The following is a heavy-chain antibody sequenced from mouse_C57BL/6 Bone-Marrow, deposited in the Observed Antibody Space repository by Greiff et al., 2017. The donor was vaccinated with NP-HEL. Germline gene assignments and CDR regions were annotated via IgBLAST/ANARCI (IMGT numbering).Heavy chain of an antibody. D-gene: IGHD1-1*01. CDR3: ASRDYYGSSYGFAY. V-gene: IGHV1-81*01. J-gene: IGHJ3*01. CDR1: GYTFTSYG. Sequence: QVQLQQSGAELARPGASVKLSCKASGYTFTSYGISWVKQRTGQGLEWIGEIYPRSGNTYYNEKFKGKATLTADKSSSTAYMELRSLTSEDSAVYFCASRDYYGSSYGFAYWGQGTLVTVSA. CDR2: IYPRSGNT.